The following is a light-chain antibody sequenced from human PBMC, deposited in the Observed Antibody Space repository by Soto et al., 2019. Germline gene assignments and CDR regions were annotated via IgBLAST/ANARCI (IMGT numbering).Light chain of an antibody. CDR3: QQYNTYSWT. CDR2: DAS. J-gene: IGKJ1*01. V-gene: IGKV1-5*01. Sequence: DIQMTQSPSTLSASVGDRVTIPCRASQSISNWLAWYQQKPGKAPNLLIFDASSLQSGVPSRFSGSGSGTEFALTISSLQPDDFATYYCQQYNTYSWTFGPGTKVDI. CDR1: QSISNW.